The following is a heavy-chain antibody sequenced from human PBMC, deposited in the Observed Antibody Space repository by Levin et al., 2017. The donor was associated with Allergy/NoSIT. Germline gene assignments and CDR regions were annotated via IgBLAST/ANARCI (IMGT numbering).Heavy chain of an antibody. Sequence: SETLSLTCAVYGGSFSGYYWSWIRQPPGKGLEWIGEINHSGSTNYNPSLKSRVTISVDTSKNQFSLKLSSVTAADTAVYYCARGNYDSSGYRLWYGMDVWGQGTTVTVSS. V-gene: IGHV4-34*01. CDR2: INHSGST. CDR1: GGSFSGYY. J-gene: IGHJ6*02. CDR3: ARGNYDSSGYRLWYGMDV. D-gene: IGHD3-22*01.